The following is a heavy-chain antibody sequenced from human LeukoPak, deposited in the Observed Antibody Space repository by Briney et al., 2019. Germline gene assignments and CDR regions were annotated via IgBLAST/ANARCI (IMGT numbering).Heavy chain of an antibody. Sequence: ASVKVSCKASGYTFNGYYVHWGRQAPGQGLEWMGWINPNSGDTKNAQKFQGRVAMTRDTSSSTAYIELSRLRSDDTAVYYCARGIFPPFCGGDCYSGYFDYWGQGTLVTVSS. J-gene: IGHJ4*02. CDR3: ARGIFPPFCGGDCYSGYFDY. D-gene: IGHD2-21*02. CDR2: INPNSGDT. CDR1: GYTFNGYY. V-gene: IGHV1-2*02.